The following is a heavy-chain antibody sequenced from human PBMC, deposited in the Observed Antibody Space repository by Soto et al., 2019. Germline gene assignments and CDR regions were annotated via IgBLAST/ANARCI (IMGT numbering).Heavy chain of an antibody. V-gene: IGHV3-74*01. D-gene: IGHD3-22*01. CDR1: GFTFSSYW. J-gene: IGHJ4*02. Sequence: EVQLVESGGGLVQPGGSLRLSCAASGFTFSSYWMHWVRQAPGKGLVWVSRINSDGSSTSYADSVKGRFTISRDNAKNTLYLQMNSLRAEDTAVYYCAREPKDTYYYDSSGYLDYWGQGTLVTVSS. CDR2: INSDGSST. CDR3: AREPKDTYYYDSSGYLDY.